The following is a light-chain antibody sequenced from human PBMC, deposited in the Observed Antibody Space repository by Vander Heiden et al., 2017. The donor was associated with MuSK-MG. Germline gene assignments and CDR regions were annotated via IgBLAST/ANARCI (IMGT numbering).Light chain of an antibody. J-gene: IGKJ5*01. CDR1: QSVNNF. V-gene: IGKV3-11*01. Sequence: EIVLTQSPATLSLSPGDRATLSCRASQSVNNFLGWYQQKPGQAPRLLIYDASNRATGTPARFSGSGSGTDFTLTIITLEPEDFAVYYCLQRYMWGLTFGQGTRLEVK. CDR2: DAS. CDR3: LQRYMWGLT.